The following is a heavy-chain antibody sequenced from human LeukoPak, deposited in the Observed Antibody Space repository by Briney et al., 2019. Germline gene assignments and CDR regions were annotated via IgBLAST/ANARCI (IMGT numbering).Heavy chain of an antibody. V-gene: IGHV4-34*01. J-gene: IGHJ5*02. CDR3: ARGRRNWFDP. CDR1: GESFSGYY. CDR2: INHSGST. Sequence: SETLSLTCAVYGESFSGYYWSWIRQPPGKGLEWIGEINHSGSTNYNPSLKSRVTISVDTSKNQFPLRLSSVTAADTAVYYCARGRRNWFDPWGQGTLVTVSS.